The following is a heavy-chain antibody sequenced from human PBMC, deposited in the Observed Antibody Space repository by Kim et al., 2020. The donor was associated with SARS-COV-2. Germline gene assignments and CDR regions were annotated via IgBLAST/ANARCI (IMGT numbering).Heavy chain of an antibody. D-gene: IGHD5-12*01. CDR1: GFTFSPYS. CDR2: LNQNGGRT. Sequence: GGSLRLSCAASGFTFSPYSMTWVRQAPGKGLEWVATLNQNGGRTHYVDSVKGRFTISRDNSKNSVFLQMNSLRVEDTAIYHCFSGYTSGFWGPGTLVTVS. CDR3: FSGYTSGF. J-gene: IGHJ4*02. V-gene: IGHV3-7*03.